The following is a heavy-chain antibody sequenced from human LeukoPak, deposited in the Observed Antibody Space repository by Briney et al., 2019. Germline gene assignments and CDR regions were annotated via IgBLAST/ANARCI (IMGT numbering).Heavy chain of an antibody. V-gene: IGHV3-23*01. CDR1: GFTFSNYG. CDR2: ISGSGGTT. J-gene: IGHJ4*02. CDR3: AFGELLSLFDY. D-gene: IGHD3-10*01. Sequence: GGSLRFSCAASGFTFSNYGISWVRQAPGKGLEWVSSISGSGGTTYYADSVKGRFTFSRDNSKNTLYLQMTSLRAEDTAIHYCAFGELLSLFDYWGQGTLVTVSS.